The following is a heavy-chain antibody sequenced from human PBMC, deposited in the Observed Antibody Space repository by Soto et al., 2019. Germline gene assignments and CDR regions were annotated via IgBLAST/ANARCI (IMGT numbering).Heavy chain of an antibody. D-gene: IGHD3-16*01. CDR1: SGSIGTTNW. CDR3: AEPTWGIDR. J-gene: IGHJ6*02. Sequence: QVQLQESGPGLVKPSGTLSLTCAVSSGSIGTTNWWSWVRQTPGKGLEWIGEIFHSGNTYYNPSLAGRSTKTIGQAKDPFPPNPRSLAAPDTAVFYRAEPTWGIDRRGQGTTVTVSS. V-gene: IGHV4-4*02. CDR2: IFHSGNT.